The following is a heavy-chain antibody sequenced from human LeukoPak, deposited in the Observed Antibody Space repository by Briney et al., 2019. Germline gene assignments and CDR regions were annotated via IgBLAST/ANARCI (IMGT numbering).Heavy chain of an antibody. CDR2: IYYSGST. Sequence: SETLSLTCTVSGGSISSYYWSWIRQPPGKGLEWIGYIYYSGSTNYNPSLKSRVTISVDTSKNQFSLKLSSVTAADTAVYYCARVRTLWFGELNNWFDPWGQGTLVTVSS. CDR1: GGSISSYY. V-gene: IGHV4-59*12. J-gene: IGHJ5*02. CDR3: ARVRTLWFGELNNWFDP. D-gene: IGHD3-10*01.